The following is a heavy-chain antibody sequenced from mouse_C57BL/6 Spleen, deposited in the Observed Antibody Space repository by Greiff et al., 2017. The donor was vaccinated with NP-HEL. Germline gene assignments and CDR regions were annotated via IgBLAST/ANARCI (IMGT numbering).Heavy chain of an antibody. V-gene: IGHV5-4*01. CDR1: GFTFSSYA. CDR3: AREDYDVAWFAY. CDR2: ISDGGSYT. D-gene: IGHD2-4*01. Sequence: DVKLVESGGGLVKPGGSLKLSCAASGFTFSSYAMSWVRQTPEKRLEWVATISDGGSYTYYPDNVKGRFTISRDNAKNNLYLQMSHLKSEDTAMYYCAREDYDVAWFAYWGQGTLVTVSA. J-gene: IGHJ3*01.